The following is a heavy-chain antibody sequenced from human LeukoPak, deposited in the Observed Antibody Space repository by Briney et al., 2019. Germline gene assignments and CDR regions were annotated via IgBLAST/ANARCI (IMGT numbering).Heavy chain of an antibody. J-gene: IGHJ4*02. V-gene: IGHV4-34*01. CDR1: GGSFSGYH. CDR2: ITHSGST. CDR3: ARVPIRYDFWSGYRYYFDY. D-gene: IGHD3-3*01. Sequence: SETLSLTCSVYGGSFSGYHWCWIRQPPGKGLEWIGEITHSGSTYYNPSLKSRVTISVDTSKNQFSLKLSSVTAADTAVYYCARVPIRYDFWSGYRYYFDYWGQGTLVTVSS.